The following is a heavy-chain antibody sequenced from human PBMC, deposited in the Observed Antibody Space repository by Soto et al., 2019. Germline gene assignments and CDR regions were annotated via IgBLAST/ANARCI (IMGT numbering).Heavy chain of an antibody. CDR2: IYYSGST. Sequence: TLSLTCTVSGGSISSGGYYWSWIRQHPGKGLEWIGYIYYSGSTYYNPSLKSRVTISVDTSKNQFSLKLSSVTAADTAVYYCAREIDSSGSYYYFDYWGQGTLVTVSS. CDR1: GGSISSGGYY. D-gene: IGHD3-22*01. CDR3: AREIDSSGSYYYFDY. J-gene: IGHJ4*02. V-gene: IGHV4-31*03.